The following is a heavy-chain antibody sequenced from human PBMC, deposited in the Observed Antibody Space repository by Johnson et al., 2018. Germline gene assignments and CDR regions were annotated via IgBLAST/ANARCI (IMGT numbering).Heavy chain of an antibody. CDR1: GITFSGSA. V-gene: IGHV3-73*01. D-gene: IGHD4-11*01. J-gene: IGHJ6*03. CDR2: IRSKANNYAT. Sequence: VQLVQSGGGLVQPGGSXKLSCAASGITFSGSAIHWVRQASGTGLEWVGRIRSKANNYATEYSASVAGRFTISRDDSKNTTYLQMKSLKTEDTAVDYCSRHYRGEDYSNLNSYMDVWGKGTTVTVS. CDR3: SRHYRGEDYSNLNSYMDV.